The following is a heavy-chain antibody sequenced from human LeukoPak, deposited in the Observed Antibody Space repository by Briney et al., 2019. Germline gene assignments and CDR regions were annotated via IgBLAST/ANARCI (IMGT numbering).Heavy chain of an antibody. CDR3: EKGDYDILTGYYPVDY. J-gene: IGHJ4*02. D-gene: IGHD3-9*01. CDR2: ISGSGGST. Sequence: GGSLRLSCAASGFTFSSYAMSWVRQAPGKGLEWVSAISGSGGSTYYADSVKGRFTISRDNSKNTLYLQMNSLRAEDTAVYYCEKGDYDILTGYYPVDYWGQGTLVTVSS. V-gene: IGHV3-23*01. CDR1: GFTFSSYA.